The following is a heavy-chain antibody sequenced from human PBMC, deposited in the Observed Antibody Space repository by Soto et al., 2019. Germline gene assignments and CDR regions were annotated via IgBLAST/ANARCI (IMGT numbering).Heavy chain of an antibody. CDR3: ARGQRFSDWFDP. Sequence: SETLSLTCTVSGGSMSSYYWTWIRQPAGKGLEWIGRVYSSGGTHYNPSLKSRVTISPDTSKNQFSLRLLSVTDADTAVYYCARGQRFSDWFDPWGQGTLVTVYS. CDR2: VYSSGGT. J-gene: IGHJ5*02. D-gene: IGHD3-3*01. V-gene: IGHV4-4*07. CDR1: GGSMSSYY.